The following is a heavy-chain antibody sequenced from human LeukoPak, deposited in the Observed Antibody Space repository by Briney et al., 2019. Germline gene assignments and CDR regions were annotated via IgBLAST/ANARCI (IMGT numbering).Heavy chain of an antibody. CDR1: GFTLSKYG. J-gene: IGHJ4*02. V-gene: IGHV3-30*02. CDR2: IRHDGGKT. CDR3: ARDDRGYCSDGTCYSLWDH. Sequence: GGSLRLSCAASGFTLSKYGMHWVRQAPGKGLEWVAFIRHDGGKTNYADSVKGRFTISRDNSKNTLYLQMSSLRVEDTAVHYCARDDRGYCSDGTCYSLWDHWGQGILVTVSS. D-gene: IGHD2-15*01.